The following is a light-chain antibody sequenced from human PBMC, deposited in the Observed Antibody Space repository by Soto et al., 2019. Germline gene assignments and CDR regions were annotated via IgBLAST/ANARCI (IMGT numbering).Light chain of an antibody. V-gene: IGLV2-14*01. J-gene: IGLJ1*01. Sequence: QSALTQPASVSGSPGPSITISCTGSTSDVGAYNYVSWYKHHPGQAPQLMIYEVSNRPSVVSNRFSGSKYGNTASLTISGLQADDEGDYYCSSNTSSSSPLGFGTGTKLTVL. CDR1: TSDVGAYNY. CDR2: EVS. CDR3: SSNTSSSSPLG.